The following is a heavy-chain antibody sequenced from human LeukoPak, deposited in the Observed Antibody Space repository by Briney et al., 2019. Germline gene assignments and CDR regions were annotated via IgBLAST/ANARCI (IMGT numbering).Heavy chain of an antibody. CDR1: GFTFSSYA. J-gene: IGHJ4*02. CDR2: ISGSGDST. CDR3: AKIIVVLPSTISNPYYFDY. D-gene: IGHD2-2*02. V-gene: IGHV3-23*01. Sequence: GRSLRLSCAASGFTFSSYAMSWVRQAPGKGLEWVSGISGSGDSTYYADSVKGRFTTSRDNPKNTLYLQMSILRAEDTAVYYCAKIIVVLPSTISNPYYFDYWGQGTLVTVSS.